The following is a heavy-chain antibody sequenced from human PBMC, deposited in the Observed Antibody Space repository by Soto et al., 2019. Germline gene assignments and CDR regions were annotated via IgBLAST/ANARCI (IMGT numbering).Heavy chain of an antibody. Sequence: EVQLVESGGGLVQPGGSLRLSCAASGFSLSSYWMSWVRQAPGKRLEWVANMNQDGSESDYVGSVKGRFTFTRDNAKNSLYLQMNSLRAEDTAVYYCARLSTSAGRRDLACWGQGTLVTVSS. V-gene: IGHV3-7*01. CDR3: ARLSTSAGRRDLAC. CDR2: MNQDGSES. J-gene: IGHJ4*02. CDR1: GFSLSSYW.